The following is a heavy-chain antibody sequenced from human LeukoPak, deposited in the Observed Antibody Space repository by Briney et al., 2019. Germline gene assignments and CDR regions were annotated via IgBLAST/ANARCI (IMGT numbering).Heavy chain of an antibody. V-gene: IGHV6-1*01. CDR1: GDSVSSNSAA. Sequence: SQTLPLTCAISGDSVSSNSAAWNWIRQSPSRGLEWLGRTYYRSKWYNDYAVSVKSRITINPDTSKKQFSQQLNSVTPEDTAVDFWARDRSYDSSGYYSYFDFWGQGTLVTVSS. J-gene: IGHJ4*02. CDR3: ARDRSYDSSGYYSYFDF. D-gene: IGHD3-22*01. CDR2: TYYRSKWYN.